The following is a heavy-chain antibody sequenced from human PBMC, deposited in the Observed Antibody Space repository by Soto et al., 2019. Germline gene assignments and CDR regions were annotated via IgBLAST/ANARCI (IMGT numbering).Heavy chain of an antibody. J-gene: IGHJ6*02. Sequence: QVQMVESGGGMVQPGRSLRLSCAASGFSFENYGMHWVRQAPGRGLEWVAIIWYDGSLQYYAAAVKGRFTISRDTSKNTLYLEMNSLRAEDTAVYYCANLWGDGYNLGQDYNGMDVWAQGTTVIVSS. CDR2: IWYDGSLQ. CDR3: ANLWGDGYNLGQDYNGMDV. CDR1: GFSFENYG. V-gene: IGHV3-33*06. D-gene: IGHD5-12*01.